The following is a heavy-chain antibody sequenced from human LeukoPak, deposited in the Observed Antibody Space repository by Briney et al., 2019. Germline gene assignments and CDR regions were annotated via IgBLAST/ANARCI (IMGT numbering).Heavy chain of an antibody. Sequence: GGSLRLSCAASGFTFSNNWMHWVRQAPGKGLVWVSRINSGGRTTTYADSVKGRFTISRDNAKNTLYLQMNSLRAEDTAVYYCARSRRDGYNYVIVAPMDVWGKGTTVTVSS. CDR3: ARSRRDGYNYVIVAPMDV. J-gene: IGHJ6*03. V-gene: IGHV3-74*01. D-gene: IGHD5-24*01. CDR1: GFTFSNNW. CDR2: INSGGRTT.